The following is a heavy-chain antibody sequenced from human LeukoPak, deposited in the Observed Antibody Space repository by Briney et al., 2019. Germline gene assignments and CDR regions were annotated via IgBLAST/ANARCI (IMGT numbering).Heavy chain of an antibody. Sequence: PSETLSLTCAVYGGSFSGYYWSWIRQPPGKGLEWIGEINHSGSTNYNPSLKSRVTISVDTSKNQFSLKLSSVTAADTAVNYCARGPDYDSSGYYYYFDYWGQGTLVTVSS. V-gene: IGHV4-34*01. D-gene: IGHD3-22*01. CDR2: INHSGST. J-gene: IGHJ4*02. CDR1: GGSFSGYY. CDR3: ARGPDYDSSGYYYYFDY.